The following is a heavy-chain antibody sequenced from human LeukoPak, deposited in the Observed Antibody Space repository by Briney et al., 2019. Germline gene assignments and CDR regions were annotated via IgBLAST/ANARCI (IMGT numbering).Heavy chain of an antibody. CDR2: IRYDGSNK. Sequence: GGSLRLSCAASGFTFSSYGMHWVRQAPGKGLEWVAFIRYDGSNKYYADSVKGRFTISRDNSKNTLYLQMNSLRAEDTAVYYCARGFVGYYDSSGYYCMWYWGQGTLVTVSS. J-gene: IGHJ4*02. V-gene: IGHV3-30*02. CDR1: GFTFSSYG. D-gene: IGHD3-22*01. CDR3: ARGFVGYYDSSGYYCMWY.